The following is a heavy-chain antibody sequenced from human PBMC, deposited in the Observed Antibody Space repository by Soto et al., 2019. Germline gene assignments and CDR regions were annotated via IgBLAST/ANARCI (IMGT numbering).Heavy chain of an antibody. CDR3: ARRSSSWDVDC. Sequence: EVQLLESGGGLVQPGGSLRLSCAASGFTFSSYAMNWVRQAPGKGLEWVSVISGSGGSTYYTDSVKGRFTSSRDNSKNTLYLQMNSLRAEDTAVYYCARRSSSWDVDCWGQGTLVTVSS. V-gene: IGHV3-23*01. CDR2: ISGSGGST. J-gene: IGHJ4*02. D-gene: IGHD6-13*01. CDR1: GFTFSSYA.